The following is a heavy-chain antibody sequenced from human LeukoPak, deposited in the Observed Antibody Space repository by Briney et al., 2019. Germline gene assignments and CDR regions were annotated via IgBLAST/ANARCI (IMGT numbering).Heavy chain of an antibody. CDR2: ISGSGGST. CDR1: GFTFSSYA. CDR3: ARLPYNWNYGPTEFDY. D-gene: IGHD1-7*01. J-gene: IGHJ4*02. Sequence: PGGSLRLSCAASGFTFSSYAMSWVRQAPGKGLEWVSAISGSGGSTYYADSVKGRFTISRDNSKNTLYLQMNSLRAEDTAVYYCARLPYNWNYGPTEFDYWGQGTLVTVSS. V-gene: IGHV3-23*01.